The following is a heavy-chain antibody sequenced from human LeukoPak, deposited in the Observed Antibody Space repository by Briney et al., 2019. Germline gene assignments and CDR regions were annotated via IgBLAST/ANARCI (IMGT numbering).Heavy chain of an antibody. CDR1: VYTFTSYD. CDR3: ARSSVGARRRIDY. V-gene: IGHV1-8*01. CDR2: MNPNSGNT. D-gene: IGHD1-26*01. Sequence: ASVTVSCTASVYTFTSYDINWVRQATGQGLEWMGWMNPNSGNTGYAQKFQGRVTMTRSTSINTAYMELNSLTSEDTAVYYCARSSVGARRRIDYWGQGSLVTASS. J-gene: IGHJ4*02.